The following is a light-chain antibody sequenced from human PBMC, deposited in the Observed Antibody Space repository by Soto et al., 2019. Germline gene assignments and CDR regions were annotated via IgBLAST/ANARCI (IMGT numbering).Light chain of an antibody. CDR3: SSFAVSPVV. CDR1: GIDDYDYNY. J-gene: IGLJ2*01. V-gene: IGLV2-8*01. Sequence: QSVLTQPPSASGSPGQSVTIPCTGTGIDDYDYNYVSWYQQHPGKVPKLRIYEVNKRPSGVPDRFSGAKSGSTASLTVSGLQAEDEADYYCSSFAVSPVVFGGGTKRTVL. CDR2: EVN.